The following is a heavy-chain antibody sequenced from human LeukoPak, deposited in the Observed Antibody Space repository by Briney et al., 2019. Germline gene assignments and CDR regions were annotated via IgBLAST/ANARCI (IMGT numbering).Heavy chain of an antibody. D-gene: IGHD3-10*02. V-gene: IGHV3-48*03. CDR2: ISNGGGTI. Sequence: GGSLRLSCVASGFTFTSYDFNWVRQAPGKGLEWVSYISNGGGTIYYADSVKGRFTISRDNAKSSVFLQMNTLRAEDTAVYYCARDSYMFGSDYWGQGTLVTVSS. CDR1: GFTFTSYD. J-gene: IGHJ4*02. CDR3: ARDSYMFGSDY.